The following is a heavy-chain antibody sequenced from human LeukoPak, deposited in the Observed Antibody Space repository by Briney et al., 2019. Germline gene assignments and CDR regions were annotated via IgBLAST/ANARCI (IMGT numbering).Heavy chain of an antibody. D-gene: IGHD3-3*01. CDR2: IIPIFGTA. CDR3: ARDDTIFGVVPFDY. J-gene: IGHJ4*02. Sequence: SVKVSCKASGGTFSSYAISWVRQAPGQGLEWMGGIIPIFGTANYAQKFQGRVTITADESTSTAYMELSSLRSEDTAVYYCARDDTIFGVVPFDYWGQGTLVTVSS. CDR1: GGTFSSYA. V-gene: IGHV1-69*13.